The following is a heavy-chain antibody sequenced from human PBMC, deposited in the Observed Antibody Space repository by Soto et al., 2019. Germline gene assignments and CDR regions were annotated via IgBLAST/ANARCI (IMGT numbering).Heavy chain of an antibody. D-gene: IGHD1-1*01. CDR2: IYYSGST. V-gene: IGHV4-59*01. J-gene: IGHJ4*02. Sequence: LSLTCAVYGGSFSGYYWSWIRQPPGKGLEWIGYIYYSGSTNYNPSLKSRVTISVDTSKNQFSLKMSSVTAADTAVYYCARLATRYYFDYWGQGTLVTVSS. CDR1: GGSFSGYY. CDR3: ARLATRYYFDY.